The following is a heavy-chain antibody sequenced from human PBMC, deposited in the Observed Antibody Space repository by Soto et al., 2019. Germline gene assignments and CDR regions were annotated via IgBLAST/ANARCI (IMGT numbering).Heavy chain of an antibody. CDR2: ISGSGGSR. CDR1: GFTFSSYA. V-gene: IGHV3-23*01. J-gene: IGHJ3*02. D-gene: IGHD3-22*01. Sequence: GGSLRLSCAASGFTFSSYAMSWVRQAPGKGLEWVSAISGSGGSRYYADSVKGRFTISRDKSKNTMYLQMNSLRAEDTAVYYGAKETTSTMKVVVYAFEIWGQGTMVTVSS. CDR3: AKETTSTMKVVVYAFEI.